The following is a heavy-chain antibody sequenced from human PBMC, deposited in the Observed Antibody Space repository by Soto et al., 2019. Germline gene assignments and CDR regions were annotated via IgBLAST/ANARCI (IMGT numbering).Heavy chain of an antibody. Sequence: GGSLRLSCAASGFTFSSYGMHWVRQAPGKGLEWVAVIWYDGSNKYYADSVKGRFTISRDNSKNTLYLQMNSLRAEDTAVYYCAREHSSGYYSGTYYYYYGMDVWGQGTTVTVSS. J-gene: IGHJ6*02. CDR2: IWYDGSNK. D-gene: IGHD3-22*01. V-gene: IGHV3-33*01. CDR3: AREHSSGYYSGTYYYYYGMDV. CDR1: GFTFSSYG.